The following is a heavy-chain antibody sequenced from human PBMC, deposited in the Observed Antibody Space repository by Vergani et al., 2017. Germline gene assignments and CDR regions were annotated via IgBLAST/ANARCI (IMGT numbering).Heavy chain of an antibody. V-gene: IGHV4-39*01. J-gene: IGHJ4*02. CDR3: ALLRYFDWLHYFDY. CDR1: GGSISSSSYY. CDR2: IYYSGST. D-gene: IGHD3-9*01. Sequence: QLQLQESGPGLVKPSETLSLTCTVSGGSISSSSYYWGWIRQPPGKGLEWIGSIYYSGSTYYNPSLKSRVTISVDTSKNQFSLKLSSVTAADTAVYYCALLRYFDWLHYFDYWGQGTLVTVSS.